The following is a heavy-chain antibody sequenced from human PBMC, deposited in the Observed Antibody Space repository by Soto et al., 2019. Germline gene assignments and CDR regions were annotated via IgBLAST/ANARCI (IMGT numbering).Heavy chain of an antibody. CDR1: GGSISSGGYY. J-gene: IGHJ4*02. CDR2: IYYSGST. Sequence: QVQLQESGPGLVKPSQTLSLTCTVSGGSISSGGYYWSWIRQHPGKGLEWIGYIYYSGSTYYNPSLKSRVTISVDTSKNQFSLKLSSVTAADTAVYYCARGSIYGSGSYYNVGFFDYWGQGTLVTVSS. V-gene: IGHV4-31*03. D-gene: IGHD3-10*01. CDR3: ARGSIYGSGSYYNVGFFDY.